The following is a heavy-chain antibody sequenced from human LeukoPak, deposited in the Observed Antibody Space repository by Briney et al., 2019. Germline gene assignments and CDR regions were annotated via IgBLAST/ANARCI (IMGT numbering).Heavy chain of an antibody. CDR3: ARTHVGIAAAGTGDAFDI. CDR1: GYRFTSYW. J-gene: IGHJ3*02. D-gene: IGHD6-13*01. V-gene: IGHV5-51*01. Sequence: GGSLEISFKGSGYRFTSYWIGWVRPVPGKGLGWVGIIYPGDSDSRYSPSFQGQVTISADKSISTAYLQWSSLKASDTAMYYCARTHVGIAAAGTGDAFDIWGQGTMVTVSS. CDR2: IYPGDSDS.